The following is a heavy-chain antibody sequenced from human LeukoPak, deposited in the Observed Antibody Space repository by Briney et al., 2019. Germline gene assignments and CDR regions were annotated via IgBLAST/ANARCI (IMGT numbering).Heavy chain of an antibody. CDR1: GYTFTSFG. J-gene: IGHJ5*02. Sequence: GASVKVSCKASGYTFTSFGISWVRQAPGQGLEWMGWISAYNGNSKYAQKLQGRVTMTTDTSTRTAYMERRSLRSDDTAVYYCARASALAGSGSYYWLDPWGQGTPVTVSS. CDR2: ISAYNGNS. D-gene: IGHD3-10*01. CDR3: ARASALAGSGSYYWLDP. V-gene: IGHV1-18*01.